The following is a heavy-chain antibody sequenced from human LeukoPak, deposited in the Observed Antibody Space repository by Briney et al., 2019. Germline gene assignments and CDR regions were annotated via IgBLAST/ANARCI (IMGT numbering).Heavy chain of an antibody. CDR3: ARADYGGNRDHLDY. Sequence: GGSLRLSCAASGFTVSSNYMSWVRQAPGTGLEWVSVIYSGGSTYYADSVKGRFTISRDNSKNTLYLQMNSLRAEDTAVYYCARADYGGNRDHLDYWGQGTLVTVSS. CDR2: IYSGGST. V-gene: IGHV3-53*01. D-gene: IGHD4-23*01. J-gene: IGHJ4*02. CDR1: GFTVSSNY.